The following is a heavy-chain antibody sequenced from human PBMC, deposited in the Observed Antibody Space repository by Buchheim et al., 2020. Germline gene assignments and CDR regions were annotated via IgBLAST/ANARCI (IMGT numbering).Heavy chain of an antibody. J-gene: IGHJ6*03. Sequence: QVQLVESGGGLVKPGGSLRLSCAASGFTFSDYYMSWIRQAPGKGLEWVSYISSSGSTIYYAASVKGRFTISRDNAKNSLYLQMNSLRAEDTAVYYCARRLEVMAAAGVPDYYYYMDVWGKGTT. CDR2: ISSSGSTI. CDR1: GFTFSDYY. CDR3: ARRLEVMAAAGVPDYYYYMDV. D-gene: IGHD6-13*01. V-gene: IGHV3-11*01.